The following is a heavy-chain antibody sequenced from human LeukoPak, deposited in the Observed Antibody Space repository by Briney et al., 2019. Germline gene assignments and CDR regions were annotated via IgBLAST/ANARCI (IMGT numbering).Heavy chain of an antibody. Sequence: SETLSLTCTVSVGSISSSSYYWGWIRQPPGRGLEWIGSIYYSGSTYYNPSLKSRVTISVDTSKNQFSLKLSSVTAADTAVYYCARTLGYGDFDYWGQGTLVTVSS. CDR2: IYYSGST. D-gene: IGHD5-12*01. V-gene: IGHV4-39*01. J-gene: IGHJ4*02. CDR1: VGSISSSSYY. CDR3: ARTLGYGDFDY.